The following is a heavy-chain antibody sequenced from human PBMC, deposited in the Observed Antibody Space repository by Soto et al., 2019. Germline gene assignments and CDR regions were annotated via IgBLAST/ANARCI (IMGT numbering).Heavy chain of an antibody. D-gene: IGHD3-10*01. CDR3: AKDRKVRGVIAPLDF. CDR2: ISYDGSNK. J-gene: IGHJ4*02. CDR1: GFTFSRYG. Sequence: QVQLVESGGGVVQPGRSLRLSCAASGFTFSRYGMHWVRQAPGKGLEWVAVISYDGSNKYYADSVKGRFTISRDNSKNTLYLQMNSLRAVDTAVYYCAKDRKVRGVIAPLDFWGQGTLVTVSS. V-gene: IGHV3-30*18.